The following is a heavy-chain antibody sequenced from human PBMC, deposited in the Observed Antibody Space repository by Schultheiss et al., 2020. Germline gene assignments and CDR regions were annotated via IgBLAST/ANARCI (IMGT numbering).Heavy chain of an antibody. CDR3: ARGWFGELELDP. V-gene: IGHV4-59*01. CDR2: IYYSGST. CDR1: GGSISSYY. J-gene: IGHJ5*02. Sequence: SETLSLTCTVSGGSISSYYWSWIRQPPGKGLEWIGYIYYSGSTNYNPSLKSRVTISVDTSKNQFSLKLSSVTAADTAVYYCARGWFGELELDPWGQGILVTVSS. D-gene: IGHD3-10*01.